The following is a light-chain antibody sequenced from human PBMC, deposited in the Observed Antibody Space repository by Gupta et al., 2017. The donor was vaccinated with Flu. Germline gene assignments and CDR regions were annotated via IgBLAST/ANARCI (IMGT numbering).Light chain of an antibody. V-gene: IGKV1-39*01. CDR3: QQSYRSLPIT. CDR1: QSIYNY. CDR2: AAT. J-gene: IGKJ5*01. Sequence: DSGTISCRASQSIYNYVNCYQQKQAKAPERLIKAATSFKSAVPSGISGSDAWTEFSLTISSLQPDEFGTYYCQQSYRSLPITFGQGTRLEIK.